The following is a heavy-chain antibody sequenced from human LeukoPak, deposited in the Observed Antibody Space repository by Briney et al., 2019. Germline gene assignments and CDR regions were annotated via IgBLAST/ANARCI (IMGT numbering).Heavy chain of an antibody. CDR3: ASLLYDDGQIDS. CDR2: IRYDGGNQ. D-gene: IGHD5/OR15-5a*01. V-gene: IGHV3-30*02. Sequence: GGSLRLSCAASGFTFSTYGMHWVRQAPGKGLEWVAFIRYDGGNQYYAESVKGRFAISRDNAKNSLYLHMNSLRAEDTAVYYCASLLYDDGQIDSWGQGTLVTVSS. J-gene: IGHJ4*02. CDR1: GFTFSTYG.